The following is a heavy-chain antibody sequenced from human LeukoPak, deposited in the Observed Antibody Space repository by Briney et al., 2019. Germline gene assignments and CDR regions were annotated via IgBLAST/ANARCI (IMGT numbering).Heavy chain of an antibody. J-gene: IGHJ4*02. CDR3: ARDLVDTAMWEFDY. D-gene: IGHD5-18*01. CDR2: INPNSGDT. Sequence: ASVKVSCKASGYTFTSYGISWVRQAPGQGLEWMGWINPNSGDTKYTQKFQGRVTLTRDTSISTAYMELNRLRSDDTAVYYCARDLVDTAMWEFDYWGQGTLVTVSS. CDR1: GYTFTSYG. V-gene: IGHV1-2*02.